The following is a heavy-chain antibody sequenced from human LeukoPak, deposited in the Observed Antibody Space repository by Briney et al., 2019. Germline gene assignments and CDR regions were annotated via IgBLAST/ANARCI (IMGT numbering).Heavy chain of an antibody. V-gene: IGHV4-59*12. Sequence: ETLSLTCTVSGGSISSYYWSWIRQPPGKGLEWIGYIYYSGSTNCNPSLKSRVTISVDTSKNQFSLKLSSVTAADTAVYYCARDFYYDSSGYYSFDYWGQGTLVTVSS. J-gene: IGHJ4*02. CDR3: ARDFYYDSSGYYSFDY. D-gene: IGHD3-22*01. CDR2: IYYSGST. CDR1: GGSISSYY.